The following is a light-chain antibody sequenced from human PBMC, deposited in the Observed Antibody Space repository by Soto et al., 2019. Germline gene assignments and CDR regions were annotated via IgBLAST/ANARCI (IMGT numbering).Light chain of an antibody. CDR1: TSDIGDYNY. J-gene: IGLJ1*01. CDR2: LVS. Sequence: QSALTQPASVSGSPGQSITISCTGTTSDIGDYNYVSWYQHLPDKVPKLIISLVSNRPSGVSNRFSGSKSGNTASLTISGLQAEDEGDYYCTSWGIFGPETKVTVL. V-gene: IGLV2-14*01. CDR3: TSWGI.